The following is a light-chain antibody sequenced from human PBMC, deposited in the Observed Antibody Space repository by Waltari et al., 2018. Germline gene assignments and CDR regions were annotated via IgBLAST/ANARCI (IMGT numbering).Light chain of an antibody. V-gene: IGKV3-20*01. CDR3: QHYVSLPVT. J-gene: IGKJ1*01. CDR1: QSVSRA. Sequence: SCRSSQSVSRALAGYQQKPGQAPRLLIYGASNRATCIPDRFSGSGSGTDFSLIISRLEPEDFAVYYCQHYVSLPVTFGQGTKVEIK. CDR2: GAS.